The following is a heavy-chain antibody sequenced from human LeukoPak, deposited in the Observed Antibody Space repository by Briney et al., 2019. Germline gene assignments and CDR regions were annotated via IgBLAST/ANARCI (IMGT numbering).Heavy chain of an antibody. CDR3: ARDLGDIVTNHAFPGFDY. D-gene: IGHD5-12*01. V-gene: IGHV1-18*01. Sequence: ASVKVSCKASSYTFTMYGITWVRQAPGQGLEWMGWISAHNGNTNYAQKLQGRVTMTTDTSTSTAYMELRSLRSDDTAVYYCARDLGDIVTNHAFPGFDYWGRGTLVTVSS. CDR1: SYTFTMYG. CDR2: ISAHNGNT. J-gene: IGHJ4*02.